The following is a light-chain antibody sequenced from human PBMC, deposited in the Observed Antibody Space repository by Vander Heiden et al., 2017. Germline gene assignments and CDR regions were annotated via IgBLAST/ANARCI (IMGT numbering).Light chain of an antibody. CDR3: QSADSSGTIEV. CDR2: KDS. V-gene: IGLV3-25*03. CDR1: ALPKQY. Sequence: SFELTQPPPVSGSPGQTPRITCPGDALPKQYAYWYQQKPGQAPVLVIYKDSERPSGIPERFSGSSSGTTVTLTISGAQAEDEADYYCQSADSSGTIEVFGTGTKVTVL. J-gene: IGLJ1*01.